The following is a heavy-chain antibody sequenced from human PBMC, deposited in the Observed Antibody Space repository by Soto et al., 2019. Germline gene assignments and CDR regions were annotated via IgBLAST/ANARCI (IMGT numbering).Heavy chain of an antibody. V-gene: IGHV3-15*01. CDR1: GFTFCNAW. J-gene: IGHJ1*01. Sequence: GVSLILSCAASGFTFCNAWMSWVRQAPGKGLEWVGRIKSKTVGGTTDYAAPVKGRFTISRDDSKNTLYLQMNSLKTEDTAVYYCTTGSSSGWYWGQGTLVTVSS. CDR2: IKSKTVGGTT. CDR3: TTGSSSGWY. D-gene: IGHD6-19*01.